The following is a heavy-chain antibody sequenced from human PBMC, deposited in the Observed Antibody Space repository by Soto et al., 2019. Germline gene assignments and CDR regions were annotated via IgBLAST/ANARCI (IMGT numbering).Heavy chain of an antibody. CDR3: AKTSGYDYVWRSSVLAP. D-gene: IGHD3-16*01. CDR2: ISYDGSDK. Sequence: GGSLRLSCAASGFTFSSFGMHWVRQAPDKGLQWVAVISYDGSDKYYADSVKGRFTISRDDSTNTMYLQMNSLRLEDTAVYYCAKTSGYDYVWRSSVLAPCGQGTLVTVYS. J-gene: IGHJ5*02. V-gene: IGHV3-30*18. CDR1: GFTFSSFG.